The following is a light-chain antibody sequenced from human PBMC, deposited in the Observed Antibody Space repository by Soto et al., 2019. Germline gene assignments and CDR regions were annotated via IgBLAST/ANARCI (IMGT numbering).Light chain of an antibody. J-gene: IGLJ2*01. CDR2: SNN. Sequence: QPVLTQPPSASGTAGQRVAISCSGGSSNIGSNTVNWYQQLPGTAPKVLIYSNNQRPSGVPERFSGSKSGTSASLAISGLQSEDEADYYCASWDDSLKGPVFGGGTKLTVL. CDR1: SSNIGSNT. V-gene: IGLV1-44*01. CDR3: ASWDDSLKGPV.